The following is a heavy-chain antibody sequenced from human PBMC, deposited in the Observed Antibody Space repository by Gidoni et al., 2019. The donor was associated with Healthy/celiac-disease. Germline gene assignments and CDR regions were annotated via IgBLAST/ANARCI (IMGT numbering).Heavy chain of an antibody. V-gene: IGHV4-59*08. Sequence: QVQLQESGPGLVKPSETLSLTCTVSGGSISSYYWSWIRQPPGKGLEWIGYIYYSGSTNYNPSLKSRVTISVDTSKNQFSLKLSSVTAADTAVYYCAGTIFGVVIKEPHYYGMDVWGQGTTVTVSS. CDR1: GGSISSYY. D-gene: IGHD3-3*01. CDR2: IYYSGST. J-gene: IGHJ6*02. CDR3: AGTIFGVVIKEPHYYGMDV.